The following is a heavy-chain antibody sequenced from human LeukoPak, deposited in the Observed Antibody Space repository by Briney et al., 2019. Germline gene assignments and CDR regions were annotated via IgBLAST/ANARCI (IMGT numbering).Heavy chain of an antibody. CDR2: ISAYNGNT. D-gene: IGHD6-13*01. CDR3: ARTAVDSSSWYSVSYYYYYGMDV. CDR1: GYTFTSYG. J-gene: IGHJ6*02. V-gene: IGHV1-18*01. Sequence: GAAVTVTYTASGYTFTSYGIRRVGQAAGQGLERKGWISAYNGNTNYAQKLQGRVTITTDTSTSTAYMELRSLRSDDTAVYYCARTAVDSSSWYSVSYYYYYGMDVWGQGTTVTVSS.